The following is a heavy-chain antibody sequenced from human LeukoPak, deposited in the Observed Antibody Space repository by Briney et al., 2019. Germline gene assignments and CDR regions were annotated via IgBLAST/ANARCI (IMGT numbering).Heavy chain of an antibody. V-gene: IGHV1-69*13. CDR3: ARPLLDGRVVPAAISWFDP. Sequence: GASVKVSCKASGYTFTSYYMHWVRQAPGQGLEWMGGIIPIFGTANYAQKFQGRVTITADESTSTAYMELSSLRSEDTAVYYCARPLLDGRVVPAAISWFDPWGQGTLVTVSS. CDR2: IIPIFGTA. CDR1: GYTFTSYY. D-gene: IGHD2-2*01. J-gene: IGHJ5*02.